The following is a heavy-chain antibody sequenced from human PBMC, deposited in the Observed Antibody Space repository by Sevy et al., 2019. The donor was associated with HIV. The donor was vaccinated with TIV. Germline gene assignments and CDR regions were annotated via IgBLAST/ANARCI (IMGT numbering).Heavy chain of an antibody. D-gene: IGHD3-10*02. CDR1: GGSISSISNY. J-gene: IGHJ6*03. CDR3: ASLCPFYHYMDV. CDR2: VYYEGTT. V-gene: IGHV4-39*01. Sequence: SETLSLTCGVSGGSISSISNYWGWIRQPPGRELEWIGSVYYEGTTYYYPSLQSRVRISGNTSKSLFSLDLTSVTAADTAVYYCASLCPFYHYMDVWGKVTTVTVSS.